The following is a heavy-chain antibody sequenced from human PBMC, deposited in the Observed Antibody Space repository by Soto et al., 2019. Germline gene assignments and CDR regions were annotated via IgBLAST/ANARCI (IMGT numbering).Heavy chain of an antibody. V-gene: IGHV3-30*18. J-gene: IGHJ4*02. CDR1: GFTFSSYG. CDR3: AKSFIAAAGKEGYFDY. D-gene: IGHD6-13*01. Sequence: LRLSCAASGFTFSSYGMHWVRQAPGKGLEWVAVISYDGSNKYYADSVKGRFTISRDNSKNTLYLQMNSLRAEDTAVYYCAKSFIAAAGKEGYFDYWGQGTLVTVSS. CDR2: ISYDGSNK.